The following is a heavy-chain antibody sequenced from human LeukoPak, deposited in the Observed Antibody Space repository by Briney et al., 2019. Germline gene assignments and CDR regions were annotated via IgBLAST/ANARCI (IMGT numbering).Heavy chain of an antibody. CDR2: INPSGGST. CDR3: ARAPYCGGDCYYFDY. V-gene: IGHV1-46*03. Sequence: ASVKVSCKASGYTFTSYYMHWVRQAPGQGLEWLGIINPSGGSTSYAQKFQGRVTMTRDTSTSTVYMELSSLRSEDTAVSYCARAPYCGGDCYYFDYWGQGTLVTVSS. J-gene: IGHJ4*02. CDR1: GYTFTSYY. D-gene: IGHD2-21*01.